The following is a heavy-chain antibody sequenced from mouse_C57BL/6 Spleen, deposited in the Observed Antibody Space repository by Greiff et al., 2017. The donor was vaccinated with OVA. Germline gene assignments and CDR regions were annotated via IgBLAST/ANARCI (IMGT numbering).Heavy chain of an antibody. CDR2: IYPRSGNT. CDR3: ARDTTVVARYYFDY. J-gene: IGHJ2*01. Sequence: VKLLESGAELARPGASVKLSCKASGYTFTSYGISWVKQRTGQGLEWIGEIYPRSGNTYYNEKFKGKATLTADKSSSTAYMELRSLTSEDSAVYFCARDTTVVARYYFDYWGQGTTLTVSS. D-gene: IGHD1-1*01. V-gene: IGHV1-81*01. CDR1: GYTFTSYG.